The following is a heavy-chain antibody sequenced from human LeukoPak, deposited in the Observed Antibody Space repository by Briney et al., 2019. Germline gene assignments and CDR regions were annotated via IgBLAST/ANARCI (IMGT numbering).Heavy chain of an antibody. CDR3: ARDEAARPYYYYYMDV. V-gene: IGHV3-21*01. CDR1: GFTFSSYS. J-gene: IGHJ6*03. Sequence: GSLRLSCAASGFTFSSYSMNWVRQAPGKGLEWVSSISSSSSYIYYADSVKGRFTISRDNAKNSLYLQMNSLRAEDTAVYYCARDEAARPYYYYYMDVWGKGTTVTVSS. CDR2: ISSSSSYI. D-gene: IGHD6-6*01.